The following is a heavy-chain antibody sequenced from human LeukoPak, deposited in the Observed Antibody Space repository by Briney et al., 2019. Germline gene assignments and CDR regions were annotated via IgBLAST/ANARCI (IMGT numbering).Heavy chain of an antibody. CDR3: AKCGEVPAAHISVGPSLSTVVVSAFDI. CDR2: ISFSVNTK. J-gene: IGHJ3*02. D-gene: IGHD2-2*01. V-gene: IGHV3-48*01. CDR1: GFTFSDYS. Sequence: GGSLRLSCAASGFTFSDYSMNWVRQAPGKGLEWVSYISFSVNTKYYADSVKGRFTISRDNSKNTLYLQMNSLRAEDTAVYYCAKCGEVPAAHISVGPSLSTVVVSAFDIWGQGTMVTVSS.